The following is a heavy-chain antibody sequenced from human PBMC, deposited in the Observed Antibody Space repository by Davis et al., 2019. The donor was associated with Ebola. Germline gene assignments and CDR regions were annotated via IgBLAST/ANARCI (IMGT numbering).Heavy chain of an antibody. CDR3: ARDPPYDQGYDY. Sequence: MPSETLSLTCAISGDSVSSNTAAWNWIRQSPSRGLEWLGRTYYRSKWFVDYAVSMKSRMTITSDTSKNHFSLQLSSVTPEDTAVYYCARDPPYDQGYDYWGQGILVTVSS. J-gene: IGHJ4*02. CDR2: TYYRSKWFV. CDR1: GDSVSSNTAA. V-gene: IGHV6-1*01. D-gene: IGHD3-22*01.